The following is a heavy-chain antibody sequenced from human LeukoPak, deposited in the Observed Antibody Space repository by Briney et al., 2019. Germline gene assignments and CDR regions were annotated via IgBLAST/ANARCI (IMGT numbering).Heavy chain of an antibody. Sequence: GGSLRLSCAPSGFTFSSFAMSWVRQAPGKGLERVSAISGSGGSTYYADSVKGRFTISRDNSKNTLYLQMNSLRAEDTAVYYCAKDKAYCGGDCYPEYFQHWGQGTLVTVSS. CDR3: AKDKAYCGGDCYPEYFQH. CDR2: ISGSGGST. CDR1: GFTFSSFA. D-gene: IGHD2-21*02. J-gene: IGHJ1*01. V-gene: IGHV3-23*01.